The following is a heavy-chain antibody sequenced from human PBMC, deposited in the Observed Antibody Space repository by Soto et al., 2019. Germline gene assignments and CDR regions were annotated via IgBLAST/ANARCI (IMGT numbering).Heavy chain of an antibody. CDR1: GYNFTNYW. J-gene: IGHJ6*02. D-gene: IGHD3-10*01. Sequence: GESLKISCKGSGYNFTNYWIGWVRQLPGKGLESMGIIYPGDSDTRYSPSFQGQVTISADKSISTAYLQMNSLRVEDTAVYYCGISMVRGAIPFYHYGMDVWGQGTTVTVSS. CDR2: IYPGDSDT. V-gene: IGHV5-51*01. CDR3: GISMVRGAIPFYHYGMDV.